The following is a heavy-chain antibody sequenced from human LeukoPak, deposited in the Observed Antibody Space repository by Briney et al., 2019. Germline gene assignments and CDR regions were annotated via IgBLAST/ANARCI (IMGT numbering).Heavy chain of an antibody. Sequence: SETLSLTCTVSGGSITSYYWSWIRQPPGKGLEWIGYIYYSGSTNYNPSLKSRVTISVDTSKNQFSLKLSSVTAADTAVYYCARLEGYSSGTIVDAFDIWGQGTMVTVSS. CDR1: GGSITSYY. D-gene: IGHD6-19*01. CDR3: ARLEGYSSGTIVDAFDI. CDR2: IYYSGST. J-gene: IGHJ3*02. V-gene: IGHV4-59*08.